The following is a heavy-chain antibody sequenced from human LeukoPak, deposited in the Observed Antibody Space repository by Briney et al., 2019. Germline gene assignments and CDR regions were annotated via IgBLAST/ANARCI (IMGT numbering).Heavy chain of an antibody. Sequence: GGSLRLSWAASGFTFSSYGMHWVRQAPGKGLEWVSSISSSSYIYYADSVKGRFTISRDNAKNSLYLQMNSLRAEDTAVYYCASSVAGPIFDYWGQGTLVTVSS. J-gene: IGHJ4*02. CDR1: GFTFSSYG. V-gene: IGHV3-21*01. CDR2: ISSSSYI. CDR3: ASSVAGPIFDY. D-gene: IGHD6-19*01.